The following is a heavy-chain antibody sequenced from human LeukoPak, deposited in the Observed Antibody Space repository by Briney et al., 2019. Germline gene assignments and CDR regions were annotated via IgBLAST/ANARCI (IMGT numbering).Heavy chain of an antibody. CDR3: ARQWGDCSSTSCYSAY. J-gene: IGHJ4*02. CDR1: GYSFASHW. Sequence: NHGESLKISCKGSGYSFASHWIAWVRQMPGKGLEWMGIIYPGDSDTRYSPSFQGQVTISADKSISTAYLQWSSLKASDTAIYYCARQWGDCSSTSCYSAYWGQGTLVTVSS. D-gene: IGHD2-2*01. CDR2: IYPGDSDT. V-gene: IGHV5-51*01.